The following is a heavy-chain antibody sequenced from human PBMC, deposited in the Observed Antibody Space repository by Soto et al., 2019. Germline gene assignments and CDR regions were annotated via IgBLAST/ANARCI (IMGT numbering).Heavy chain of an antibody. Sequence: QVQLKQSARELVKPSGTLSITCAASSCSISSTNWWNWVRQPPGKGLEWIGEIYHSGSINYNPSRESGVTMSVDKSKNQFSLKLRSVTAADTAVYYCARDCRSSSCYGRAFDVLVQGPMVTVSS. CDR1: SCSISSTNW. D-gene: IGHD2-2*01. CDR2: IYHSGSI. V-gene: IGHV4-4*02. J-gene: IGHJ3*01. CDR3: ARDCRSSSCYGRAFDV.